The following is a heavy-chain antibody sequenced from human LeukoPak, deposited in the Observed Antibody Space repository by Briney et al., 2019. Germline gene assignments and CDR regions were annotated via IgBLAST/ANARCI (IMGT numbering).Heavy chain of an antibody. CDR3: ARTTMVRGTYYMDV. J-gene: IGHJ6*03. Sequence: SETLSLTCTVSSYSVSSDHYWGWIRQPPGKGLEWIGIIYHSGSTYYNPSLKSRVTISVDTSKNQFSLKLTSVTAADTAVYYCARTTMVRGTYYMDVWGKGTTVTISS. CDR2: IYHSGST. D-gene: IGHD3-10*01. V-gene: IGHV4-38-2*02. CDR1: SYSVSSDHY.